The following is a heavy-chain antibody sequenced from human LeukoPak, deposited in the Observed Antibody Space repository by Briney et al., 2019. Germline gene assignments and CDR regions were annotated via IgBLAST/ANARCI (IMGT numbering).Heavy chain of an antibody. V-gene: IGHV1-3*03. CDR3: ARDRGMEYYDFWSGYSGQFGFDP. D-gene: IGHD3-3*01. J-gene: IGHJ5*02. Sequence: GASVKVSCKAPGYSFTNYAINWVRQAPGQRLEWMGWINAGNGNTKYSQEFQGRVTITRDTSASTAYMELSSLRSEDMAVYYCARDRGMEYYDFWSGYSGQFGFDPWGQGTLVTVSS. CDR1: GYSFTNYA. CDR2: INAGNGNT.